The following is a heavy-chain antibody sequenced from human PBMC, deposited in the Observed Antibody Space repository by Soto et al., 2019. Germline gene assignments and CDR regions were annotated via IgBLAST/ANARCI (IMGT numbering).Heavy chain of an antibody. CDR3: ARTTCEYVCGSYQAEDYYFDY. D-gene: IGHD3-16*02. CDR1: GGSISRGGYS. Sequence: QLQLQESGSGLVKPSQTLSLTCAVSGGSISRGGYSWSWIRQPPGKGLEWLGYIYHSGSTYYNPSHKRRVTNSVDRSKKQFSLKLSSVTAAGTAVYYSARTTCEYVCGSYQAEDYYFDYWGQGTLVTVSS. J-gene: IGHJ4*02. CDR2: IYHSGST. V-gene: IGHV4-30-2*01.